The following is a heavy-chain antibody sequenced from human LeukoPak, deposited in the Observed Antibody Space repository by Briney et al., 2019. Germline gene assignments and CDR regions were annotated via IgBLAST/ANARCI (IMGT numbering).Heavy chain of an antibody. V-gene: IGHV1-69*13. Sequence: GASVKVSCKASGGTFSSYAISWVRQAPGQGLEWMGGIIPIFGAANYAQKFQGRVTITADESTSTAYMELSSLRSEDTAEYYCAREGRDIVVVPAAFSWFDPWGQGTLVTVSS. D-gene: IGHD2-2*01. CDR3: AREGRDIVVVPAAFSWFDP. CDR1: GGTFSSYA. CDR2: IIPIFGAA. J-gene: IGHJ5*02.